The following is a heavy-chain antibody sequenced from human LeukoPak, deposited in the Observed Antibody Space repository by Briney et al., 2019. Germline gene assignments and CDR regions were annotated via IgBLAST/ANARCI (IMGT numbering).Heavy chain of an antibody. D-gene: IGHD2-2*01. V-gene: IGHV5-51*01. CDR3: ARQVVPAARTSYYYYMDV. J-gene: IGHJ6*03. Sequence: GASLKISCKGSGYSFTRYWIGWVRQLHGKGLEWIGLIYPGDSDTRYSPSFQGQVTISADKSISTAYLQWSSLKASDTAMYYCARQVVPAARTSYYYYMDVWGKGTTVTVSS. CDR2: IYPGDSDT. CDR1: GYSFTRYW.